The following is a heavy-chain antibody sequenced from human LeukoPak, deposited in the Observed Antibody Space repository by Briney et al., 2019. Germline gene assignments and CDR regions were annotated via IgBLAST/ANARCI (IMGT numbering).Heavy chain of an antibody. D-gene: IGHD3-10*01. CDR3: AKEKESSGYFDY. Sequence: GGSLRLSCAASGFTFSTYAMSWVRQAPGKGQEWVSAISGSGGRTYYADSVRGRFTVSRDNSKNTLYLQMNSLRAEDTAVYYCAKEKESSGYFDYWGQGTLVTVSS. V-gene: IGHV3-23*01. CDR2: ISGSGGRT. J-gene: IGHJ4*02. CDR1: GFTFSTYA.